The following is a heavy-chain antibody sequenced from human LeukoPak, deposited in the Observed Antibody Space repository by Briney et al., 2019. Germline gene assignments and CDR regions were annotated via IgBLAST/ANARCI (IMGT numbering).Heavy chain of an antibody. V-gene: IGHV3-23*01. CDR1: GFTFSRSA. J-gene: IGHJ4*02. CDR2: IIYSGGAT. D-gene: IGHD6-13*01. Sequence: GGSLRLSCAASGFTFSRSAMTWVRQGPGTGLEFVASIIYSGGATYYADSVKGRFTISRDNSKNTLYLQMNSLRVEDTAMYYCARDPPGIAASGTGGWGQGTLVTVSS. CDR3: ARDPPGIAASGTGG.